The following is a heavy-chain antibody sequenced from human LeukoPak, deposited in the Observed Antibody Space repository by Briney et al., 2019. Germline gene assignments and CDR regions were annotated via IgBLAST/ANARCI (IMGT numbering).Heavy chain of an antibody. CDR2: ISGSGGST. D-gene: IGHD3/OR15-3a*01. CDR1: GFTFSSYA. J-gene: IGHJ6*02. Sequence: GGSLRLSCAASGFTFSSYAMSWVRQAPGKGLEWVSAISGSGGSTYYADSVKGRFTISRDNSKNTLYLQMNSLRAEDTAVYYCARDMIFGVVTESYGMDVWGQGTTVTVSS. CDR3: ARDMIFGVVTESYGMDV. V-gene: IGHV3-23*01.